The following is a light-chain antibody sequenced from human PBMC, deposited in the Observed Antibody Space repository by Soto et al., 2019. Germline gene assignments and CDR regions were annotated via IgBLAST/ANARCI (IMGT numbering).Light chain of an antibody. J-gene: IGLJ1*01. CDR1: SSVVGGHNS. CDR3: SSFTRSVTYV. V-gene: IGLV2-14*01. CDR2: DVS. Sequence: QSVLTQPASVSGSPGQSITISCTGTSSVVGGHNSVSWYRQDPGKAPKLMIYDVSNRPSGVSDRFSGSKSGNTASLTISGLQIEDEADYYCSSFTRSVTYVFGTGTKVTVL.